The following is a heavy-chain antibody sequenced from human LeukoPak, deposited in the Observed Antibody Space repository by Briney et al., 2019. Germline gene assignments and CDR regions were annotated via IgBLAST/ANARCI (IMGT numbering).Heavy chain of an antibody. Sequence: GGSLRLSCAASGFTFSSHSMNWVRQAPGKGLEWVAVISYDGSNKYYADSVKGRFTISRDNSKNTLYLQMNSLRAEDTAVYYCAKGAVWDIVVVVAATVGMDVWGQGTTVTVSS. CDR2: ISYDGSNK. D-gene: IGHD2-15*01. CDR1: GFTFSSHS. V-gene: IGHV3-30*18. J-gene: IGHJ6*02. CDR3: AKGAVWDIVVVVAATVGMDV.